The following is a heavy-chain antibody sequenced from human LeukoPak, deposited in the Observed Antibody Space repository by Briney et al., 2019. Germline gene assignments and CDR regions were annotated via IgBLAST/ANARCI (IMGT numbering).Heavy chain of an antibody. CDR1: GFTFGDYA. CDR3: ARSRAAAAGTNDY. Sequence: GGSLRLSCTASGFTFGDYAMSWVRQAPGKGLEWVGFIRSKAYGGTTEYAASVKGRFTISRDDSKSIAYLQMSSLKTEDTAVYYCARSRAAAAGTNDYWGQGTLVTVSS. V-gene: IGHV3-49*04. J-gene: IGHJ4*02. CDR2: IRSKAYGGTT. D-gene: IGHD6-13*01.